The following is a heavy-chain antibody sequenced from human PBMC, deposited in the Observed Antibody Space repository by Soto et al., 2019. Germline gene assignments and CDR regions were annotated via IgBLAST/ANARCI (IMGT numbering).Heavy chain of an antibody. CDR1: GGSITNGDYY. D-gene: IGHD2-2*01. CDR3: ARDSPGEAPY. CDR2: INYRGTT. V-gene: IGHV4-31*03. J-gene: IGHJ4*02. Sequence: QVQLQESGPGLVRPSQTLSLTGTVSGGSITNGDYYWYWIRQHPGKGLEWIGYINYRGTTFYNPSLKSRVFISVETSKNQFSLNLSSVTAADTAVYFCARDSPGEAPYWGQGTLVTISS.